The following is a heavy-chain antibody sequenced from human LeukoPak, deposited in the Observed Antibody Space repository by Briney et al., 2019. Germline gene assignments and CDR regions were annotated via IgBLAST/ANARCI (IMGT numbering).Heavy chain of an antibody. CDR1: GFTFSIYA. Sequence: GGSLRLSCAASGFTFSIYAMSWVRQAPGKGLEWVSSIGGSGISTYYADSVKGRFTISRDNSKNTLYLQMNSLRAEDTAAYYCAKSAGGYYESSGSYSNYWGQGTLVTVSS. V-gene: IGHV3-23*01. CDR2: IGGSGIST. CDR3: AKSAGGYYESSGSYSNY. J-gene: IGHJ4*02. D-gene: IGHD3-22*01.